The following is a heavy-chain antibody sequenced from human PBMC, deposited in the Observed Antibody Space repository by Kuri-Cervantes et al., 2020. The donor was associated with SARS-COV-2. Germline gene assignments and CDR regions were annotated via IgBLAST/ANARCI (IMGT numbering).Heavy chain of an antibody. CDR2: IYYSGST. D-gene: IGHD6-13*01. CDR1: GGSISSGDYY. CDR3: ARRLQLAGAFDI. Sequence: LRLSCTVSGGSISSGDYYWSWIRQPPGKGLEWIGYIYYSGSTYYNPPLKSRVTISVDTSKNQFSLKLSSVTAADTAVYYCARRLQLAGAFDIWGQGTMVTVSS. J-gene: IGHJ3*02. V-gene: IGHV4-30-4*08.